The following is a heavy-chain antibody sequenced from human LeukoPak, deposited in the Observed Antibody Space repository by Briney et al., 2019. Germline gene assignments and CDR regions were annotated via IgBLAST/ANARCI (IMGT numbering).Heavy chain of an antibody. Sequence: SETLSLTCTVSGGSISSYYWSWIRQPPGKGLEWIGYIYYSGSTNYNPSLKSRVTISVDKSRNQFSLKLISVTAADTAVYYCARVYCSGGSCYVGEGSFDYWGQGTPVTVSS. CDR3: ARVYCSGGSCYVGEGSFDY. CDR1: GGSISSYY. CDR2: IYYSGST. J-gene: IGHJ4*02. D-gene: IGHD2-15*01. V-gene: IGHV4-59*12.